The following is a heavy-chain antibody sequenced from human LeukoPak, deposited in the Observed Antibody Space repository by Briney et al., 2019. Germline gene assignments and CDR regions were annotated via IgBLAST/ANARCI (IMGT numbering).Heavy chain of an antibody. CDR3: APGAYDY. Sequence: GGSLRLSCAASGFTFSNYWMHWVRQAPGKGLVWVSRINSDGSTTDYADPVKGRFTISRDNAKNTLYLQMNSLRAEDTALYYCAPGAYDYWGQGTLVAVSS. V-gene: IGHV3-74*01. J-gene: IGHJ4*02. CDR1: GFTFSNYW. D-gene: IGHD1-1*01. CDR2: INSDGSTT.